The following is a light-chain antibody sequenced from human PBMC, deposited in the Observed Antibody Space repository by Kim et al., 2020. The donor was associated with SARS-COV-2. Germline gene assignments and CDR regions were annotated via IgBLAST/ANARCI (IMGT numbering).Light chain of an antibody. CDR1: SLRSYY. CDR3: NSRDSSGNHLV. V-gene: IGLV3-19*01. Sequence: SSELTQDPAVSVALGQTVRITCPGDSLRSYYASWYQQKPGQAPVLVIYGKNNRSSGIPDRFSGSSSGNTASLTITGAQAEDEADYYCNSRDSSGNHLVFGGGTQLTVL. CDR2: GKN. J-gene: IGLJ3*02.